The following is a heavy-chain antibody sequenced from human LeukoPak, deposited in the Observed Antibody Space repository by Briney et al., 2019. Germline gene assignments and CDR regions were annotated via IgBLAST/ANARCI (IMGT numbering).Heavy chain of an antibody. V-gene: IGHV3-23*01. CDR3: AKPSFSGDYEYYAMDV. CDR1: GFTFSSYA. Sequence: GGPLRLSCAASGFTFSSYAMTWVRQAPGKGLEWVSVINASGGGSYYADSVKGRFTISRDNSRNTLSPQMNSLGAEDTAVYYCAKPSFSGDYEYYAMDVWGQGTTVTVSS. J-gene: IGHJ6*02. D-gene: IGHD3-3*02. CDR2: INASGGGS.